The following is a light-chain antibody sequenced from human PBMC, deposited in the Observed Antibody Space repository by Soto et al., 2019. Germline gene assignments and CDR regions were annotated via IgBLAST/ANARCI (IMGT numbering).Light chain of an antibody. Sequence: EIVLTQSPGTLSLSPGERATLSCRASQSVSSSYLAWYQQKPGQAPRLLIYGASSRATGIPDRFSGSGSGTDFTLTISRLEAEDFAVYYCQRYGSSPLTFGGGTTVEIK. J-gene: IGKJ4*01. CDR1: QSVSSSY. CDR3: QRYGSSPLT. CDR2: GAS. V-gene: IGKV3-20*01.